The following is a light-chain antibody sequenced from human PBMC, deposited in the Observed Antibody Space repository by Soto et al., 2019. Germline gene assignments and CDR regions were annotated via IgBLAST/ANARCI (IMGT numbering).Light chain of an antibody. CDR3: QQYNNWPPLT. V-gene: IGKV3-15*01. Sequence: EIVMTQSPATLSVSPGERATLSCGASQSVSSNLAWYQQKPGQAPRLLIYGASTRATGIPARFSGSGSGTEFTLTISSLQPEDFAVYYCQQYNNWPPLTFGGGTKVDIK. J-gene: IGKJ4*01. CDR1: QSVSSN. CDR2: GAS.